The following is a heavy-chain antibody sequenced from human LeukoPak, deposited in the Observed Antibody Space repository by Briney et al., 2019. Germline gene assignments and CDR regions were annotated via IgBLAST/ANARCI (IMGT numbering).Heavy chain of an antibody. V-gene: IGHV5-51*01. CDR1: GYIFTTYW. CDR3: GSVVIGYSRTWPVFY. D-gene: IGHD6-13*01. CDR2: INPVDSET. Sequence: GESLKISCKGSGYIFTTYWIAWVRQMPGKGLEWMGVINPVDSETKYSPSFQGQVTISADKSITTAYLNWSSLKASDTAIYYCGSVVIGYSRTWPVFYWGQGTLVTVSS. J-gene: IGHJ4*02.